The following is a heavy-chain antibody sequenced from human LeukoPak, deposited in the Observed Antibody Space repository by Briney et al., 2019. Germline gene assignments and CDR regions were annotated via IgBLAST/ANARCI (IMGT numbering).Heavy chain of an antibody. CDR2: INPNSGGT. Sequence: ASGKDSCKASGYTFTGYYMHWVGQAPGQGLEWMGWINPNSGGTNYAQRFQGRVTMTRDTSISTAYMELSRLRSDDTAVYYCARDRDQWLPERCDYWGQGTLLTVSS. J-gene: IGHJ4*02. CDR3: ARDRDQWLPERCDY. CDR1: GYTFTGYY. V-gene: IGHV1-2*02. D-gene: IGHD6-19*01.